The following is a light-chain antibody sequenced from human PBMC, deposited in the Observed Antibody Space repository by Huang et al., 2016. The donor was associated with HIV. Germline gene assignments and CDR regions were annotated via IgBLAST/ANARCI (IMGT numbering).Light chain of an antibody. CDR2: GAS. Sequence: EIVMTQSPGTLSLSPGERATLSCRPSQSVSSNLAWYQHKPGQAPRLLIYGASTRATGVPDRFSGSGSGTEFTLTISSLQSDDFVVYYCQRYQDWPRTFGQGTKVEIK. CDR1: QSVSSN. CDR3: QRYQDWPRT. J-gene: IGKJ1*01. V-gene: IGKV3-15*01.